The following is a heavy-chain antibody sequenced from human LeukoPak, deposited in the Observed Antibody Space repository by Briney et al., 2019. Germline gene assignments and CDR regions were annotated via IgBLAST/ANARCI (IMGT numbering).Heavy chain of an antibody. Sequence: SVKVSFKASGYTFTGYYMHWVRQAPGQGLEWMGWINPNSGGTNYAQKFQGRVTMTRDTSISTAYMELSRLRSDDTAVYYCAREVEGIAAANWFDPWGQGTLVTVSS. CDR1: GYTFTGYY. CDR3: AREVEGIAAANWFDP. V-gene: IGHV1-2*02. CDR2: INPNSGGT. D-gene: IGHD6-13*01. J-gene: IGHJ5*02.